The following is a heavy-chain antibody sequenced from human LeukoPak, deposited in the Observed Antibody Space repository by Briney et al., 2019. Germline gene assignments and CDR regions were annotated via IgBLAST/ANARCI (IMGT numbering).Heavy chain of an antibody. CDR3: ARALVRGGKIDH. J-gene: IGHJ4*02. V-gene: IGHV3-66*01. CDR1: GFTVGSNY. D-gene: IGHD3-10*01. Sequence: GGSLRLSCAASGFTVGSNYMSWVRQAPGKGLEWVSVIYSGGSTYYADSVKGRFTISRDNSKNTLYLQMNSLRAEDTAVYYCARALVRGGKIDHWGQGTLVTVSS. CDR2: IYSGGST.